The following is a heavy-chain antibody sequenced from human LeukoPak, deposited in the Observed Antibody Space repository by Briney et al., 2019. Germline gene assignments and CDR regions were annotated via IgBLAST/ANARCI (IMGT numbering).Heavy chain of an antibody. D-gene: IGHD5-12*01. CDR1: GFTFSDYY. J-gene: IGHJ4*02. CDR2: ISSSSSYT. CDR3: ARDLTSSSATIDY. V-gene: IGHV3-11*05. Sequence: PGGSLRLSCAASGFTFSDYYMSWIRQAPGKGLEWVSYISSSSSYTNYADSVKGRSTISRDNAKNSLYLQMNSLRAEDTAVYYCARDLTSSSATIDYWGQGTLVTVSS.